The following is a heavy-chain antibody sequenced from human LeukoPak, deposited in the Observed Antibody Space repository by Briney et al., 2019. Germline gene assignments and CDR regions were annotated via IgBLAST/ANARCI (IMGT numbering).Heavy chain of an antibody. J-gene: IGHJ4*02. Sequence: PAETLTLTCTVSGGSISSYYWHWIRQPPGKGLEWIGYIYYSGSTNYNPSLKSRFTISVDTSKNHFSLKLSSLTAADTAVYYCSRAPLAPDYDFWSGPFDYGAQGTLVTVSS. D-gene: IGHD3-3*01. V-gene: IGHV4-59*01. CDR3: SRAPLAPDYDFWSGPFDY. CDR2: IYYSGST. CDR1: GGSISSYY.